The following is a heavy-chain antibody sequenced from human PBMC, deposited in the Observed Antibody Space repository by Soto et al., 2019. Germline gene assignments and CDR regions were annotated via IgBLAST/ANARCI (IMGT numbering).Heavy chain of an antibody. CDR1: GFRFSGFA. J-gene: IGHJ4*02. D-gene: IGHD5-12*01. Sequence: QVQLVESGGGVVQPGASLRLSCVASGFRFSGFAMHWVRQAPGKGLEWVAVISFDGSEKFYVDSVKGRFSISRDDFHSTVFLEMGSLRPEDTGVYYCARDLGGYVHLWDKSNYWGQGTLLSVAS. CDR3: ARDLGGYVHLWDKSNY. CDR2: ISFDGSEK. V-gene: IGHV3-30*04.